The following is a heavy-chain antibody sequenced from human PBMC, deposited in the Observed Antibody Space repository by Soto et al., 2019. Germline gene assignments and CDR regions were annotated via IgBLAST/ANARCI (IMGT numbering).Heavy chain of an antibody. V-gene: IGHV3-33*08. CDR1: GFTFRNFG. D-gene: IGHD5-12*01. CDR3: ARDGDIQGGPPPINYAMDV. J-gene: IGHJ6*02. Sequence: QVRLVESGGGVVQPGRSLRLACSASGFTFRNFGFHWVRQAPGKGLEWVALIWYDGSNKYYAESLKGRVSISRDNSKNTLYLEMKSLRFEDTAVYYCARDGDIQGGPPPINYAMDVWGQGTTVTVSS. CDR2: IWYDGSNK.